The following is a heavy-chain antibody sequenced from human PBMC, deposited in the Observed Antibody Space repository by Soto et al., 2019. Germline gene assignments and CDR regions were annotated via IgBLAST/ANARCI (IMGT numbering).Heavy chain of an antibody. Sequence: SETLSLTCTVSGGSISSYYWSWIRQPPGKGLEWIGYIYYSGSTNYNPSLKSRVTISVDTSKNQFSLKLSSVTAADTAVYYCARVREYSGYDSGAFDIWGQGTMVTVAS. D-gene: IGHD5-12*01. CDR2: IYYSGST. J-gene: IGHJ3*02. CDR1: GGSISSYY. V-gene: IGHV4-59*01. CDR3: ARVREYSGYDSGAFDI.